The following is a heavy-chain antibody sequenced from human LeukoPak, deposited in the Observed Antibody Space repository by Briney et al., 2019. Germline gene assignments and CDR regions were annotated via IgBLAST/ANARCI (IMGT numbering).Heavy chain of an antibody. CDR3: ARAHIAFDI. D-gene: IGHD2-21*01. Sequence: SETLSLTCTVSGGSISSYYWSWIRQPPGKGLEWIGYIYSSGSTNYNPSLKSRVTISVDTSKNQFSLKLSSVTAADTAVYYCARAHIAFDIWGQGTMVTVSS. CDR1: GGSISSYY. V-gene: IGHV4-59*01. J-gene: IGHJ3*02. CDR2: IYSSGST.